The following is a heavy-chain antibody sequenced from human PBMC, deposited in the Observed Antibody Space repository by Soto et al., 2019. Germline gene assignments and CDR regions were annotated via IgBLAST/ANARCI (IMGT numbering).Heavy chain of an antibody. Sequence: LSQTLSLTCAISGDSVSSNSAAWNWVRQSPSRGLEWLGRTYYRSKWKTDYAVSVRGRITINPDTSNNQFSLQLNSVTPGDTAVYYCARGDVIDIWGRGTMVTVS. CDR1: GDSVSSNSAA. J-gene: IGHJ3*02. V-gene: IGHV6-1*01. CDR3: ARGDVIDI. CDR2: TYYRSKWKT.